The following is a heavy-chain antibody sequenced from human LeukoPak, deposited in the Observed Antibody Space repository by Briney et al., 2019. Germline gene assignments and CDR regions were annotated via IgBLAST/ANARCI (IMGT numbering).Heavy chain of an antibody. J-gene: IGHJ2*01. CDR1: GFTFSAYA. CDR3: AKGGDILTGYYLYWYFDL. CDR2: ISRSGSST. D-gene: IGHD3-9*01. Sequence: GGSLRLSCAASGFTFSAYAMSWVRQAPGKGLEWVSAISRSGSSTDYADSVKGRFTTSRDNSKNTLYLQMNSLRPEDTAVYYCAKGGDILTGYYLYWYFDLWGRGTLVTVSS. V-gene: IGHV3-23*01.